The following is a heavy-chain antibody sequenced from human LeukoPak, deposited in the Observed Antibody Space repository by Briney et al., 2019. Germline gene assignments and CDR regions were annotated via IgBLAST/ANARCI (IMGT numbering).Heavy chain of an antibody. CDR3: AREDPYYYGSGTFDP. CDR1: GGSFSGYY. J-gene: IGHJ5*02. V-gene: IGHV4-34*01. D-gene: IGHD3-10*01. Sequence: SETLSLTCAVYGGSFSGYYWSWIRQPPGKGLEWIGEINHSGSTNHSPSLKSRVTISVDTSKNQFSLKLSSVTAADTAVYYCAREDPYYYGSGTFDPWGQGTLVTVSS. CDR2: INHSGST.